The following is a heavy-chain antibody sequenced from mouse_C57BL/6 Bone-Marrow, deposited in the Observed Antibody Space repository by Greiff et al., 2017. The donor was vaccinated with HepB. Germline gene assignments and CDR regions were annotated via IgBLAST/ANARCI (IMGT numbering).Heavy chain of an antibody. CDR3: ARPGGY. CDR1: GFTFSSYG. V-gene: IGHV5-6*01. CDR2: ISSGGSYT. J-gene: IGHJ3*01. Sequence: EVKLVESGGDLVKPGGSLKLSCAASGFTFSSYGMSWVRQTPDKRLEWVATISSGGSYTYYPDSVKGRFTISRDNAKNTLYLQMSSLKSEDTAMYYCARPGGYWGQGTLVTVSA.